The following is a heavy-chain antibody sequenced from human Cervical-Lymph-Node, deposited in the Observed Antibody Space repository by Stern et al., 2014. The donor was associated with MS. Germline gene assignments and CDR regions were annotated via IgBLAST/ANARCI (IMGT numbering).Heavy chain of an antibody. D-gene: IGHD5-12*01. CDR3: ARGYSGYGNFDY. V-gene: IGHV3-13*01. Sequence: EVQLGESGGGLVQPGGSLRLSCAASGFTFSSYDMHWVRQATGKGLEWVSAIGTAGDTYYPGSVKGRFTISRENAKNSLYLQMNSLRARDTAVYYCARGYSGYGNFDYWGQGTLVTVSS. CDR1: GFTFSSYD. J-gene: IGHJ4*02. CDR2: IGTAGDT.